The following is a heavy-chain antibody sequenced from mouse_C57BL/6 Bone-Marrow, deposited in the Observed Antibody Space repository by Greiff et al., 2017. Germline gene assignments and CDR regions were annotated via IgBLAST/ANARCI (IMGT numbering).Heavy chain of an antibody. D-gene: IGHD1-1*01. Sequence: EVKLVESGGDLVKPGGSLKLSCAASGFTFSSSGMSWVRQTPDKRLEWVATISSGGSYTYYPDSVTGRFTISRGNAKNTLYLQMISLKSEDTAWYYCAIRDGSTRWYFDVWGTGTTVTVSS. CDR2: ISSGGSYT. J-gene: IGHJ1*03. CDR3: AIRDGSTRWYFDV. V-gene: IGHV5-6*01. CDR1: GFTFSSSG.